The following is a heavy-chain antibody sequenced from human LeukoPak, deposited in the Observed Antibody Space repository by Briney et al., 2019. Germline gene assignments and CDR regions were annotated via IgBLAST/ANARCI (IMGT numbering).Heavy chain of an antibody. D-gene: IGHD2-15*01. CDR2: IWYDGSNK. Sequence: GRSLRLSCAASGFTFSSYGMHWVRQAPGKGLEWVAVIWYDGSNKYYADSVKGRFTISRDNSKNTLYLQMNSLRAEDTAVYYCAREGCSGGSCYHNWFDPWGQGTLVTVSS. V-gene: IGHV3-33*01. CDR3: AREGCSGGSCYHNWFDP. J-gene: IGHJ5*02. CDR1: GFTFSSYG.